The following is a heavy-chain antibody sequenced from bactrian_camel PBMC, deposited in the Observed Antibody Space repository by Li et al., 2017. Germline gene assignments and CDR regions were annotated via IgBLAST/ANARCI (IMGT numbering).Heavy chain of an antibody. CDR2: IESDGST. J-gene: IGHJ4*01. CDR3: AAGRGVDAHLLRPSGYGY. CDR1: GYDDKSGC. Sequence: HVQLVESGGGSVQPGGSLTLSCALSGYDDKSGCLGWFRQVPDREREGVAGIESDGSTSYADSVKGRFTISRDSAGNTVYLQMDNLKPEDSAMYYCAAGRGVDAHLLRPSGYGYWGQGTQVTVS. V-gene: IGHV3S9*01. D-gene: IGHD5*01.